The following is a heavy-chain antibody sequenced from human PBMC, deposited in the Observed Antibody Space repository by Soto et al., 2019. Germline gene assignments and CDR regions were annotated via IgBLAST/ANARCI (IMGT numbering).Heavy chain of an antibody. D-gene: IGHD6-19*01. J-gene: IGHJ6*02. Sequence: GESLKISCKGSGYTFRNYWIGWVRQMPGKGLEWMGIIYPGDFDTRYNPSFRGQVTVSADKSSSTAYLQWSSLKASDTAIYYCARRRVEVGGSRYFYYGMDVWGQGTTVT. CDR2: IYPGDFDT. CDR3: ARRRVEVGGSRYFYYGMDV. CDR1: GYTFRNYW. V-gene: IGHV5-51*01.